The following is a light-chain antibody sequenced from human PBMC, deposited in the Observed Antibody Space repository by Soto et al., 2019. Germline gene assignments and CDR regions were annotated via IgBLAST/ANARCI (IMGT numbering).Light chain of an antibody. V-gene: IGKV3-20*01. CDR3: QQYGGSPPT. Sequence: EIVLTQSPGTLSLSPGERATLSCRASQSVSSSYLAWYQQKPGQAPRLLIYGASSRATGIPDRFSGSGSGTDFTLTISRLEPEDFAMYYCQQYGGSPPTFGQGTKVDIK. CDR1: QSVSSSY. CDR2: GAS. J-gene: IGKJ1*01.